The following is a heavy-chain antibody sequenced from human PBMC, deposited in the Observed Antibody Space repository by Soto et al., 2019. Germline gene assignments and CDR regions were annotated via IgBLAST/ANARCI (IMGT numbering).Heavy chain of an antibody. CDR2: VSHDGRNT. Sequence: VQLVESGGGVVQPGRSLRLSCAASGFTFSDYAMHWVRQAPGKGLEWVAVVSHDGRNTHYADSVKGRFTISRDSSKNTFSLEMTSLRAEDTAVSYCGKGGRQWLVTSDFNYWGQGALVTVSS. CDR3: GKGGRQWLVTSDFNY. J-gene: IGHJ4*02. V-gene: IGHV3-30*18. D-gene: IGHD6-19*01. CDR1: GFTFSDYA.